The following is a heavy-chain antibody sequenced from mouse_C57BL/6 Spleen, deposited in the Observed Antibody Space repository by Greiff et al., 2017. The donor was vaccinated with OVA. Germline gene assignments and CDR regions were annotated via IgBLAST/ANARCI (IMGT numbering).Heavy chain of an antibody. J-gene: IGHJ2*01. CDR3: ARSSHMFMYYFDY. Sequence: VKLMESGPGLVQPSQSLSITCPVSGFSLTSYGVHWVRQSPGKGLEWLGVIWRGGSTDYNAAFISRLSISKDNSNSQVFFKRNRLQAEDTAIDYCARSSHMFMYYFDYWGQGTTRTVSS. CDR2: IWRGGST. D-gene: IGHD1-1*01. CDR1: GFSLTSYG. V-gene: IGHV2-2*01.